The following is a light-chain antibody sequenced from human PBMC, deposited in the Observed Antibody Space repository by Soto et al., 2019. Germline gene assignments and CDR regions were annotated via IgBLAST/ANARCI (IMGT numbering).Light chain of an antibody. Sequence: EIVMTQSPATLSVSPGERATLSCRASQSVSTNLAWYQQKPGQGPRLLIFGASTRAIGIPDRFRGSGSGTDFTLTISRLEPEDFAVYYCQQYGSSPRTFGQGTKVDI. V-gene: IGKV3-20*01. CDR1: QSVSTN. CDR3: QQYGSSPRT. J-gene: IGKJ1*01. CDR2: GAS.